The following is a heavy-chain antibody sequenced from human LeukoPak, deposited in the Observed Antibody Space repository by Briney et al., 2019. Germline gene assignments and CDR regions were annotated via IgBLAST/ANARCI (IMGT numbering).Heavy chain of an antibody. CDR2: VYTSGRT. D-gene: IGHD6-13*01. CDR3: AIRPLPSLIAAAGTPDY. V-gene: IGHV4-61*02. Sequence: SETLSLTCTVSGGSISSGSYFWTWIRQPAGKGLEWIGRVYTSGRTDYNPSLKSRVTISVDTSKNQFSLKLSSVTAADTAVYYCAIRPLPSLIAAAGTPDYWGQGTLVTVSS. J-gene: IGHJ4*02. CDR1: GGSISSGSYF.